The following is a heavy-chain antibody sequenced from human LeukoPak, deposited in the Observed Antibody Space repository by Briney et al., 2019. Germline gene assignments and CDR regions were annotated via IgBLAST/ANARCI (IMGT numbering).Heavy chain of an antibody. D-gene: IGHD1-26*01. CDR2: ISAYNGNT. CDR1: GYTLTNYG. J-gene: IGHJ4*02. V-gene: IGHV1-18*01. CDR3: ARGYMGVTSYFDY. Sequence: ASVTVSCKSSGYTLTNYGFSWVRQAPGQGLEWLAWISAYNGNTIYAQKVQGRVTVTTDTSTSTAYMEMRSLRSDDTAVYYCARGYMGVTSYFDYWGQGTRVTISS.